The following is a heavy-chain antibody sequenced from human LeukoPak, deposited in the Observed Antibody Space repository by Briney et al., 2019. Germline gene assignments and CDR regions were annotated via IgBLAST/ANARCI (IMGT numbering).Heavy chain of an antibody. Sequence: GESLKISCKGSGYSFTSYWIGWGRQMPGKGLEWMGIIYPGDSDTRYSPSFQGQVTISADKSISTAYLQWSSLKASDTAMYYCARARGRIVGATRFDYWGQGTLVTVSS. CDR2: IYPGDSDT. J-gene: IGHJ4*02. V-gene: IGHV5-51*01. CDR3: ARARGRIVGATRFDY. CDR1: GYSFTSYW. D-gene: IGHD1-26*01.